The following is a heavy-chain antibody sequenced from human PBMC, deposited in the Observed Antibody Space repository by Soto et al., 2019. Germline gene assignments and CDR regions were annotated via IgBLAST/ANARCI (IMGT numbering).Heavy chain of an antibody. CDR3: ARETALTTVTTPSAAPGYYYYYYMDV. CDR2: IYYSGST. Sequence: SETLSLTRTVSGGSISSGGYYWSWIRQHPGKGLEWIGYIYYSGSTYYNPSLKSRVTISVDTSKNQFSLKLSSVTAADTAVYYCARETALTTVTTPSAAPGYYYYYYMDVWGRGTTVTVSS. J-gene: IGHJ6*03. CDR1: GGSISSGGYY. V-gene: IGHV4-31*03. D-gene: IGHD4-17*01.